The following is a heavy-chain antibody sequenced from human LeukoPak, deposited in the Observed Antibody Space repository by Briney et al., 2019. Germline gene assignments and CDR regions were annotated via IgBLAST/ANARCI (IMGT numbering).Heavy chain of an antibody. J-gene: IGHJ6*02. V-gene: IGHV3-66*02. Sequence: PGGSLRLSCVASGFTFDRHSMCWGRQAPGKGLEWVSSIDIGGGSTYYADSVKGRFTISRDNSKNTLYLQMNSLRAEDTAVYYRARGRFVVVPAAGYYYGMDVWGQGTMVTVSS. CDR1: GFTFDRHS. CDR3: ARGRFVVVPAAGYYYGMDV. CDR2: IDIGGGST. D-gene: IGHD2-2*01.